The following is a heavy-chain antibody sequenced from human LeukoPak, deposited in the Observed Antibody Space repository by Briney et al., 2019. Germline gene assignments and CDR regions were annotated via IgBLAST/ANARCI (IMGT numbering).Heavy chain of an antibody. V-gene: IGHV4-4*07. Sequence: PSETLSLTCAVSGGSISSYYWSWIRQPAGKGLEWIGRIYTSGSTNYNPSLKSRVTMSVDTSKNQFSLKPSSVTAADTAVYYCAREGTPYYYDSSGYPTRRKYFQHWGQGTLVTVSS. J-gene: IGHJ1*01. D-gene: IGHD3-22*01. CDR1: GGSISSYY. CDR3: AREGTPYYYDSSGYPTRRKYFQH. CDR2: IYTSGST.